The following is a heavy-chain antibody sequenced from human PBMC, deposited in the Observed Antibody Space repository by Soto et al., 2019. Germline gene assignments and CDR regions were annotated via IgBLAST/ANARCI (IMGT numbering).Heavy chain of an antibody. D-gene: IGHD3-3*01. J-gene: IGHJ6*02. CDR1: GYTFTNYF. CDR3: AKDPNYYDFWAGSYYDHGMDV. V-gene: IGHV1-46*01. Sequence: QVQLVQSGAEVKAPGASVKVACKTSGYTFTNYFVHWVRQAPGQGLEWMGAINPGNRITNYALKFQGRVTMSRATSTNTVYLELSSLRSEDTAVYSCAKDPNYYDFWAGSYYDHGMDVWGQGTTVTVSS. CDR2: INPGNRIT.